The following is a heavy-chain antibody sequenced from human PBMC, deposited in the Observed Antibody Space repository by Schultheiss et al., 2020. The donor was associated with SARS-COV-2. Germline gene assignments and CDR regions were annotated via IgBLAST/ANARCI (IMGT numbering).Heavy chain of an antibody. Sequence: GSLRLSCAASGFTFSSYWMSWIRQPPGKGLEWIGEINHSGSTNYNPSLKSRVTISVDTSKNQFSLKLSSVTAADTAVYYCARAVTTMDDAFDIWGQGTMVTVSS. J-gene: IGHJ3*02. CDR2: INHSGST. CDR1: GFTFSSYW. V-gene: IGHV4-34*01. CDR3: ARAVTTMDDAFDI. D-gene: IGHD4-11*01.